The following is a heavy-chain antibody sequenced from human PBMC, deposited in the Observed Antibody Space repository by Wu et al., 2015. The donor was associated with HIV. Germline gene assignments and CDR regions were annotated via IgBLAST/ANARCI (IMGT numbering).Heavy chain of an antibody. D-gene: IGHD3-16*01. CDR2: IIPIFLTK. J-gene: IGHJ3*02. CDR3: NRGMQQWVNDAFDI. CDR1: GGTFSNYG. V-gene: IGHV1-69*13. Sequence: QVQLVQSGAEVKKPGSSVKVPCKASGGTFSNYGISWVRQAPGQGLEWMGRIIPIFLTKNYAQKFQGRVTITADDSTSTAYMELGTLTSEDTAVYYCNRGMQQWVNDAFDIWGQGTMVTVSS.